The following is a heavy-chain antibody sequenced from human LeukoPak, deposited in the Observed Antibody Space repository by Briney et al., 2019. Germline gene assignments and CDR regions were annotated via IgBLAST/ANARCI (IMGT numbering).Heavy chain of an antibody. CDR1: GFTFSSYG. J-gene: IGHJ4*02. CDR3: AKGQFDFDY. Sequence: GGSLRLSCAASGFTFSSYGMHWVRQAPGKGLEWVAVISYDGSNKYYADSVKGRFTISRDNSKNTLYLQMNSLRAEDTAVYYCAKGQFDFDYWGQGTLVTVSS. V-gene: IGHV3-30*18. D-gene: IGHD3-9*01. CDR2: ISYDGSNK.